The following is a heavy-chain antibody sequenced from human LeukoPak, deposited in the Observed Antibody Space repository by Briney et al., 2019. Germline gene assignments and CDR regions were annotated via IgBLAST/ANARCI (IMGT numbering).Heavy chain of an antibody. CDR2: IYSSGGT. Sequence: SETLSLTCTVSGDSISSYYWNWIRQPPGKGLEWIGYIYSSGGTNYNPSLKSRVTISVDTSKNQFSLKLSSVTAADTAMYYCAKRRGGGRLDWFDPWGQGTLVTVSS. J-gene: IGHJ5*02. D-gene: IGHD2-15*01. V-gene: IGHV4-59*01. CDR3: AKRRGGGRLDWFDP. CDR1: GDSISSYY.